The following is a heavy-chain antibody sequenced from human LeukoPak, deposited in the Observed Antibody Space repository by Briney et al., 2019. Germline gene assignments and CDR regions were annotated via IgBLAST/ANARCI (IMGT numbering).Heavy chain of an antibody. Sequence: GGSLRLSCAASGFTFSSYWMSWVRQAPGKGLEWVANIKQDGSEKYYVDSVKGRFTISRDNAKNSLYLQMNSLRAEDTAGYYCGREYCSGGSGHLFDYWGKGTLVTVSS. J-gene: IGHJ4*02. D-gene: IGHD2-15*01. CDR1: GFTFSSYW. V-gene: IGHV3-7*01. CDR2: IKQDGSEK. CDR3: GREYCSGGSGHLFDY.